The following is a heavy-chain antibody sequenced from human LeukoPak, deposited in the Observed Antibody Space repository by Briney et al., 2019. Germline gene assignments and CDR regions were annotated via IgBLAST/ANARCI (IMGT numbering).Heavy chain of an antibody. CDR3: ARSAVAGKGETVNWFDP. Sequence: ASETLSLTCTVSGGSISSSSYYWGWIRQPPAKGLEWIGNIFYTGSTYYNPSLKSRVTISVDTSKNQFSLKLSSVTAADTAVYYCARSAVAGKGETVNWFDPWGQGTLVTVSS. CDR2: IFYTGST. V-gene: IGHV4-39*07. CDR1: GGSISSSSYY. J-gene: IGHJ5*02. D-gene: IGHD6-19*01.